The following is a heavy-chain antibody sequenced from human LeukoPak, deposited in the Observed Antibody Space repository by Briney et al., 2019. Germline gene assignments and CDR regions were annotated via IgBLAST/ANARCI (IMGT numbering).Heavy chain of an antibody. CDR1: GDSISSNNYY. V-gene: IGHV4-39*07. Sequence: SETLSLTCTVSGDSISSNNYYWGWIRQPPGKGLEWIGSVYYSGSTYYNPSLKSRVTISVDTSKNHFSLKLSSVTAADTAVYYCARGRSSMVRGYYYYYMDVWGKGTTVTISS. CDR3: ARGRSSMVRGYYYYYMDV. D-gene: IGHD3-10*01. CDR2: VYYSGST. J-gene: IGHJ6*03.